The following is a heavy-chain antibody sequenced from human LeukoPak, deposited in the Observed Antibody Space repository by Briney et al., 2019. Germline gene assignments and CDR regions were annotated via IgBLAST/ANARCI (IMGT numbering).Heavy chain of an antibody. CDR1: GYTFTSYY. CDR2: INPSGGST. J-gene: IGHJ6*03. D-gene: IGHD6-13*01. V-gene: IGHV1-46*01. Sequence: GASVKVSCKASGYTFTSYYMHWVRQAPGQGLEWMGIINPSGGSTSYAQKFHGRVTMTRDMSTSTVYMELSSLRSEDTAVYYCARDYFPWGSSSGYYMDVWGKGTTVTVSS. CDR3: ARDYFPWGSSSGYYMDV.